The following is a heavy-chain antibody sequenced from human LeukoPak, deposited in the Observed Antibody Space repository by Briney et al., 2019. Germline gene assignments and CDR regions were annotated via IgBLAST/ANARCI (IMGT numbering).Heavy chain of an antibody. V-gene: IGHV3-7*01. CDR1: GFTFSSYW. Sequence: GGSLRLSCAASGFTFSSYWMSWVRQAPGKGLEWVANIKQDGSEKYYVDSVKGRFTISRDNAKNSLYLQMNSLRVEDTAVYYCARDCLSYYRDYWGQGTLVTVSS. CDR2: IKQDGSEK. D-gene: IGHD3-10*01. J-gene: IGHJ4*02. CDR3: ARDCLSYYRDY.